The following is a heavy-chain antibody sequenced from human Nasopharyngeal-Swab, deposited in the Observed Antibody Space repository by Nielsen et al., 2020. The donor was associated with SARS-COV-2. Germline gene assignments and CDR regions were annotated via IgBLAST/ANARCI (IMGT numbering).Heavy chain of an antibody. D-gene: IGHD1-26*01. CDR3: ARFRELSGSYGY. V-gene: IGHV1-69*13. CDR2: IIPIFGTA. Sequence: SVKVSCKASGGTFISYAISWVRQAPGQGLEWMGGIIPIFGTANYAQKFQGRVTITADESTSTAYMELSSLRSEDTAVYYCARFRELSGSYGYWGQGTLVTVSS. J-gene: IGHJ4*02. CDR1: GGTFISYA.